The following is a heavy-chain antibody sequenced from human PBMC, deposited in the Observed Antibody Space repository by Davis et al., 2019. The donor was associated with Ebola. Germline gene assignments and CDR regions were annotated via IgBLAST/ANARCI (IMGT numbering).Heavy chain of an antibody. V-gene: IGHV3-33*01. CDR3: ARPMVRGRNYYYGMDV. CDR1: GFTFSSYG. CDR2: IWYDGSNK. D-gene: IGHD3-10*01. Sequence: GGSLRLSCAASGFTFSSYGMHWFRQAPGKGLEWVAVIWYDGSNKYYADSVKGRFTISRDNSKNTLYLQMNSLRAEDTAVYYCARPMVRGRNYYYGMDVWGQGTTVTVSS. J-gene: IGHJ6*02.